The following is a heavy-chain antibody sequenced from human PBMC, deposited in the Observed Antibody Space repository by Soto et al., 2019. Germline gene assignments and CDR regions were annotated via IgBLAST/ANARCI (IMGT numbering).Heavy chain of an antibody. V-gene: IGHV4-31*03. CDR3: ATSMVRGVIIFGY. CDR2: IYYSGST. Sequence: SETLSLTCTVSGGSISSGGYYWSWIRQHPGKGLEWIGYIYYSGSTYYNPSLKSRVTISVDTSKNQFSLKLSSVTAADTAVYYCATSMVRGVIIFGYWGRGTLVSVAS. J-gene: IGHJ4*02. CDR1: GGSISSGGYY. D-gene: IGHD3-10*01.